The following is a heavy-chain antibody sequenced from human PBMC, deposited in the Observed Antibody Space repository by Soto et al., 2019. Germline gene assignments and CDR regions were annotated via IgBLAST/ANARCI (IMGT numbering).Heavy chain of an antibody. Sequence: QVQLVESGGGVAQPGRSLRLSCTVSGFTFSGHAMHWVRQAPGKGLEWVTQIWYDGSNKYYADSVKGRFTISRDNSKNTLDLQMNSLRVEDTAVYYCARVGQGLAPYALDVWGQGTSVTVSS. J-gene: IGHJ6*02. V-gene: IGHV3-33*01. CDR1: GFTFSGHA. CDR3: ARVGQGLAPYALDV. D-gene: IGHD6-19*01. CDR2: IWYDGSNK.